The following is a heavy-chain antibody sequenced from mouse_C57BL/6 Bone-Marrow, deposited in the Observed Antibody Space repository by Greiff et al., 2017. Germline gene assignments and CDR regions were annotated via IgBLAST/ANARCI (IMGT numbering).Heavy chain of an antibody. D-gene: IGHD1-1*01. CDR1: GFSLTSYG. Sequence: VKLMESGPGLVQPSQSLSITCTVSGFSLTSYGVHWVRQSPGKGLEWLGVIWSGGSTDYNAAFISRLSISKDNSKSQVFFKMNSLQADDTAIYYCASRSYGYWGQGTTLTVSS. V-gene: IGHV2-2*01. CDR3: ASRSYGY. J-gene: IGHJ2*01. CDR2: IWSGGST.